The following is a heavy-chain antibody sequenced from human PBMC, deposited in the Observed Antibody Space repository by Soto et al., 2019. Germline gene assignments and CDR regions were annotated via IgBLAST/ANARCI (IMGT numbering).Heavy chain of an antibody. CDR1: GGSISSGGYY. J-gene: IGHJ5*02. CDR3: ARHILLYNWFDP. V-gene: IGHV4-31*03. Sequence: SETLSLTCTVSGGSISSGGYYWSWIRQHPGKGLEWIGYIYYSGSTYYNPSLKSRVTISVDTSKNQFSLKLSSVTAADTAVYYCARHILLYNWFDPWGQGTLVTVSS. D-gene: IGHD2-15*01. CDR2: IYYSGST.